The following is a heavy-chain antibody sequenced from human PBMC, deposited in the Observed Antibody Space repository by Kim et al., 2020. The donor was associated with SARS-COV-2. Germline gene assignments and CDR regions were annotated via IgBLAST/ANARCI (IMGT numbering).Heavy chain of an antibody. Sequence: TDYAEPVKGRFTISRDDSKNTLYLQMNSLKTEDTAVYYCTTDLDGVYFDYWGQGTLVTVSS. CDR3: TTDLDGVYFDY. D-gene: IGHD3-10*01. V-gene: IGHV3-15*01. J-gene: IGHJ4*02. CDR2: T.